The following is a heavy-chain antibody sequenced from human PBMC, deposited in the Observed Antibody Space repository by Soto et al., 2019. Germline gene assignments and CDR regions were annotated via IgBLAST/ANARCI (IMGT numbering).Heavy chain of an antibody. D-gene: IGHD6-19*01. Sequence: GGSLRLSCAASGFTFSNFAMGWVRQAPGKGLEWVSAIGGGGGSTFYADSVKGRFTVSRDNSKNTLYLQMNSLRVEATPVFYCAKIAEAVAGTVYGYWGQGTLVAVSS. V-gene: IGHV3-23*01. CDR3: AKIAEAVAGTVYGY. CDR2: IGGGGGST. J-gene: IGHJ4*02. CDR1: GFTFSNFA.